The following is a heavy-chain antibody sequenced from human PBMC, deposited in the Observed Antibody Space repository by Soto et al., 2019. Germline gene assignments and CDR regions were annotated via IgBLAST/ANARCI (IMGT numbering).Heavy chain of an antibody. Sequence: QVQLVQSGAEVKKPGSSVNVSCKASGGTFSSDVISWVRQAPGQGLEWMGGIVPIFGRADYAQKFQGRVTITADESTSTAYMELSSLRSEDTAVYYCARGKDGSGYYFDKWGQGTLVTVSS. CDR3: ARGKDGSGYYFDK. D-gene: IGHD6-25*01. J-gene: IGHJ4*02. V-gene: IGHV1-69*01. CDR2: IVPIFGRA. CDR1: GGTFSSDV.